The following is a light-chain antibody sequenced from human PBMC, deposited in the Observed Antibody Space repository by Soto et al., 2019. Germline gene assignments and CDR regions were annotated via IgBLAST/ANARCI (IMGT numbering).Light chain of an antibody. Sequence: DIQMTQSPSTLSGSVGDRVTITCRASQTISSWLAWYQQKPGKAPKLLIYKASTLKSGVPSRFRGSGSGTEFTLTISSLQPDDFETYYCQHYNSYSEAFDQGTKVDIK. CDR1: QTISSW. CDR3: QHYNSYSEA. CDR2: KAS. V-gene: IGKV1-5*03. J-gene: IGKJ1*01.